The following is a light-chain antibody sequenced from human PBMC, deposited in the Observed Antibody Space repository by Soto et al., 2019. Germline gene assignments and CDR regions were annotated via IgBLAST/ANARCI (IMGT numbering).Light chain of an antibody. CDR2: KES. Sequence: DIQMTQSPSTLSGSVGDRVTITCRAIQTISSWWAWYQQKPGKAPKLLIYKESTLKSGVPSRFSGSVSGTEFTLTISSLQPDDFATYYCQHYNSYSEAFGQGTKVELK. V-gene: IGKV1-5*03. CDR3: QHYNSYSEA. J-gene: IGKJ1*01. CDR1: QTISSW.